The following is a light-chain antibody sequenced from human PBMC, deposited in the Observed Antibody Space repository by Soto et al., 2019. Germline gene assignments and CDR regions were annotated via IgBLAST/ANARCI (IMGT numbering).Light chain of an antibody. CDR3: QQANSFPFT. CDR1: QIINKW. Sequence: DLQMTQSPSSVSASVGDRVTITCRASQIINKWLAWYQQKPGKAPTLLIYGASTLQSGVPSRFSGSGSGTDFTLTISSLHPEDVASYYCQQANSFPFTFGPGTKVDI. CDR2: GAS. V-gene: IGKV1-12*02. J-gene: IGKJ3*01.